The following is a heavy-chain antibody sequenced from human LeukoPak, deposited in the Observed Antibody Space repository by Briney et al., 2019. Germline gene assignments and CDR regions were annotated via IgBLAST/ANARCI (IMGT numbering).Heavy chain of an antibody. CDR3: ARDRTNSRSFDN. V-gene: IGHV3-21*01. Sequence: GGSLRLSCAASGFTFSSYSMNWVRQAPGEGLEWVSSISSSSSYIYYADSVKGRFTISRDNAKNSLYLQMNSLRAEDTAVYYCARDRTNSRSFDNWGQGTLVTVSS. CDR2: ISSSSSYI. CDR1: GFTFSSYS. D-gene: IGHD2-21*01. J-gene: IGHJ4*02.